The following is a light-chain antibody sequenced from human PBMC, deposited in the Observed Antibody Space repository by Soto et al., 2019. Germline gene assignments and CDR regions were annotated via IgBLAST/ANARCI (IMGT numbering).Light chain of an antibody. CDR1: NGDVGGYNG. J-gene: IGLJ3*02. Sequence: QSPLTQAAAVSGSPGQSITISCSGTNGDVGGYNGGSWYQKHPGKAPKLMIYEVTSRPSGVSNRFSRSKSGNTASLTISGLQAGDEADYYCSSYTSTTTVVFGGGTKVTVL. V-gene: IGLV2-14*01. CDR2: EVT. CDR3: SSYTSTTTVV.